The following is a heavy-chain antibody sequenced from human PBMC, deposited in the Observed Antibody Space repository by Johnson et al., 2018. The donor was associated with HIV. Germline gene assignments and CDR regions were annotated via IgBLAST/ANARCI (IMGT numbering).Heavy chain of an antibody. D-gene: IGHD1-7*01. CDR1: GFPFSSYG. V-gene: IGHV3-30*18. CDR3: AKDLGAAELTPDVFDL. CDR2: ISFDGSDK. Sequence: QVQLVESGGGAVQPGRSLRLSCAASGFPFSSYGMHWVRQAPGKGLEWVAVISFDGSDKYYADSVKGRFTISRDNSKNTLYLKMNSLRIDDTGVYYCAKDLGAAELTPDVFDLWGQGTMVTVSS. J-gene: IGHJ3*01.